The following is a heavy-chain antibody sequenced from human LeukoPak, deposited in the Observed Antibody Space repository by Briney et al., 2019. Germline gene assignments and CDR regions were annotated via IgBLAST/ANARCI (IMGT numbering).Heavy chain of an antibody. D-gene: IGHD3-3*01. V-gene: IGHV3-30-3*01. Sequence: GRSLRLSCAASGFTFSSYAMHLVRQAPGKGLEWVAVISYDGSNKYYADSVKGRFTISRDNSKNTLWLQMNSLRAGDTALYYCAREARFDFWNGYYTNWGQGTLVTVSS. CDR2: ISYDGSNK. J-gene: IGHJ4*02. CDR1: GFTFSSYA. CDR3: AREARFDFWNGYYTN.